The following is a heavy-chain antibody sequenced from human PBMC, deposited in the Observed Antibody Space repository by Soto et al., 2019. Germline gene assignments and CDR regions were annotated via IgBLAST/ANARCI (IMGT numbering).Heavy chain of an antibody. V-gene: IGHV4-4*02. CDR2: VHISGHS. D-gene: IGHD1-1*01. CDR1: GGSVRAPDW. J-gene: IGHJ5*01. CDR3: ARVRQGCSANNCYFDP. Sequence: SETLSLTCTLSGGSVRAPDWWNWVRQSPDKGLEWIAEVHISGHSNYNPSLRSRVSVSIDSSKNQFYLNLNSVTGADTAICYCARVRQGCSANNCYFDPWGQGTQVTVSS.